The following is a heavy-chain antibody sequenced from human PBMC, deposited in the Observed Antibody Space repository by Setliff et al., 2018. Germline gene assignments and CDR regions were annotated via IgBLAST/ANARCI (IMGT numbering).Heavy chain of an antibody. J-gene: IGHJ3*01. CDR1: GGSISDSHYY. V-gene: IGHV4-39*01. CDR3: ARQVEMATIAFDV. D-gene: IGHD5-12*01. Sequence: ASETLSLTFTVSGGSISDSHYYWGWFRQPPGMRPEWIGTVYYSGSIYYNPSLKSRVTLFVDTSKDQFSLRLTSMTAADTAVYYCARQVEMATIAFDVWGQGTMVTVSS. CDR2: VYYSGSI.